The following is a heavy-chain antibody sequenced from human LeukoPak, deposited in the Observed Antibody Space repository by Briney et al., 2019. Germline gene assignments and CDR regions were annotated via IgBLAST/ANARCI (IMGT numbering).Heavy chain of an antibody. CDR1: GGSFSGYY. V-gene: IGHV4-34*01. Sequence: PSETLSLTCAVYGGSFSGYYWSWIRQPPGKGLEWIGEINHSGSTNYNPSLKSRVTISVDTSKNQFSLKLSSVTAADTAVYYCARGRGYYDSSGYYYPYFDYWGQGTLVTVSS. J-gene: IGHJ4*02. D-gene: IGHD3-22*01. CDR2: INHSGST. CDR3: ARGRGYYDSSGYYYPYFDY.